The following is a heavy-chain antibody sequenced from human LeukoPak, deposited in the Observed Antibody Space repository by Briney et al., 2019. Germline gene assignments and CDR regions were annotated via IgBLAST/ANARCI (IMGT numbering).Heavy chain of an antibody. CDR3: ARTYYDILTGYYVFDY. CDR2: INTNTGNP. J-gene: IGHJ4*02. V-gene: IGHV7-4-1*02. CDR1: GYTFTSYY. D-gene: IGHD3-9*01. Sequence: ASVKVSCKASGYTFTSYYMHWVRQAPGQGLEWMGWINTNTGNPTYAQGFTGRFVFSLDTSVSTAYLQISSLKAEDTAVYYCARTYYDILTGYYVFDYWGQGTLVTVSS.